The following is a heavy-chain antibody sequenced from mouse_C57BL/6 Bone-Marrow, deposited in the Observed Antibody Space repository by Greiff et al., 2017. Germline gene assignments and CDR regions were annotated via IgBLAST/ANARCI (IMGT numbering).Heavy chain of an antibody. J-gene: IGHJ3*01. D-gene: IGHD2-4*01. CDR2: IYPRSGNT. Sequence: VQLQQSGAELARPGASVKLSCKASGYTFTSYGISWVKQRTGQGLEWIGEIYPRSGNTYYNEKFKGQATLTADKSSSTAYMELRSLTSEDSAVYFCARGGIYYDYDAWFAYWGQGTLVTVSA. CDR3: ARGGIYYDYDAWFAY. CDR1: GYTFTSYG. V-gene: IGHV1-81*01.